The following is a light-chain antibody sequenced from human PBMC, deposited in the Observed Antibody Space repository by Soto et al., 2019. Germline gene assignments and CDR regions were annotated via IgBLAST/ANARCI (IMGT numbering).Light chain of an antibody. CDR1: QGISSY. CDR2: AAS. J-gene: IGKJ5*01. Sequence: IQLTQSPSSLSASVGDRVTITCRASQGISSYLAWYQQKPGKAPKLLIYAASTLQSGVPSRFSGTGSETDFTLTISGPQSEDSAVYFCQQYNNWPFSFGQGTRLEIK. CDR3: QQYNNWPFS. V-gene: IGKV1-9*01.